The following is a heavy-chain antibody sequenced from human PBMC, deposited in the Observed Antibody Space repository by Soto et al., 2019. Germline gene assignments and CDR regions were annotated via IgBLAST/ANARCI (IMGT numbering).Heavy chain of an antibody. Sequence: QVLLVQSGAEAKRPGSSVKVSCKASGGTFDKYVLNWLRQAPGQGLEWVGGIIPSSETTNSAQKFQGRLTLTADANIVYMELSSLRSDDTAIYFCARRHVASIHYLRFDDWGQGTLVTVSS. CDR2: IIPSSETT. D-gene: IGHD3-10*01. J-gene: IGHJ4*02. V-gene: IGHV1-69*01. CDR3: ARRHVASIHYLRFDD. CDR1: GGTFDKYV.